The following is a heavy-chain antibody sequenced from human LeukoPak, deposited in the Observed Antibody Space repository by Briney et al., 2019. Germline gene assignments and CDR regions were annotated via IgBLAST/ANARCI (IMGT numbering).Heavy chain of an antibody. V-gene: IGHV3-66*01. D-gene: IGHD6-19*01. J-gene: IGHJ4*02. CDR1: GFTVSSNY. CDR3: ARDLIGGWPFDY. CDR2: IHSGGTI. Sequence: GGSLRLSCAASGFTVSSNYMSWVRQAPGKGLEWVSVIHSGGTIYYADSVKGRFTISRDNSKDTLYLQMSSLRADDTAVYYCARDLIGGWPFDYWGQGNLVAVSS.